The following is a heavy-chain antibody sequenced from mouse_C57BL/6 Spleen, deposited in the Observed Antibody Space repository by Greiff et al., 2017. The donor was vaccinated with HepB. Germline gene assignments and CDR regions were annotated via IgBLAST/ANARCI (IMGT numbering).Heavy chain of an antibody. D-gene: IGHD1-1*01. V-gene: IGHV1-81*01. CDR2: IYPRSGNT. Sequence: QVQLKQSGAELARPGASVKLSCKASGYTFTSYGISWVKQRTGQGLEWIGEIYPRSGNTYYNEKFKGKATLTADKSSSTAYMELRSLTSEDSAVYFCAETTVEGPDYWGQGTTLTVSS. CDR1: GYTFTSYG. J-gene: IGHJ2*01. CDR3: AETTVEGPDY.